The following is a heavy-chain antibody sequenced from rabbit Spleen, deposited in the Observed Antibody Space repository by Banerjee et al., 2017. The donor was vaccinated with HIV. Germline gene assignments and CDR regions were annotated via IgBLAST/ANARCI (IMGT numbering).Heavy chain of an antibody. CDR2: IYGDRSGST. J-gene: IGHJ4*01. Sequence: QSLEESGGDLVKPGASLTLTCTPSGFSFSSSYYMCWVRQAPGKGLECIACIYGDRSGSTYYANWAKGRFTISRTSSTTVTLEMTSLTAADTATYFCARGSAAMTMVITGFYLNLWGPGTLVTVS. CDR3: ARGSAAMTMVITGFYLNL. V-gene: IGHV1S40*01. CDR1: GFSFSSSYY. D-gene: IGHD2-1*01.